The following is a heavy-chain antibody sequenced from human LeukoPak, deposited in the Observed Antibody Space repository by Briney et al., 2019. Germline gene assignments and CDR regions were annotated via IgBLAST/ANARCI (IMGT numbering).Heavy chain of an antibody. Sequence: GASVKVSCMASLYTFTVYYMHWVRQAPGQGREWMGWINPNSGGTNYVQKFQGRVTMTRDTSIRTAYMELSRLRSDDTAVYYCARDRAVVVVAALLSYWGQGTLVTVSS. CDR1: LYTFTVYY. D-gene: IGHD2-15*01. V-gene: IGHV1-2*02. J-gene: IGHJ4*02. CDR3: ARDRAVVVVAALLSY. CDR2: INPNSGGT.